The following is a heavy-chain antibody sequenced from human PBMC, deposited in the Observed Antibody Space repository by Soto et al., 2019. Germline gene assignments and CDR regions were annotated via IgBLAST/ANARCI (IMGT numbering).Heavy chain of an antibody. V-gene: IGHV4-4*02. D-gene: IGHD2-15*01. CDR3: ARSVRYGVVGDY. Sequence: QVQLLESGPGLVKPSGTLSLTCGVSGDSIYRSYWRSWVRQPPGKGLEWIGEIFHTGTTNYNPSLKSRLTMSVDKSKKQVSLKLNSVTAADTAVYFCARSVRYGVVGDYWGQGTGVTVSS. J-gene: IGHJ4*02. CDR2: IFHTGTT. CDR1: GDSIYRSYW.